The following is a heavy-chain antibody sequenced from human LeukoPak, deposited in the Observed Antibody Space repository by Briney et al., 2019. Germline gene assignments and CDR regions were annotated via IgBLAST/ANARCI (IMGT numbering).Heavy chain of an antibody. V-gene: IGHV3-23*01. CDR3: AKDAPVGYYYDTSGLPD. CDR1: GFTFSTYA. Sequence: GGSLRLSCAASGFTFSTYAMNWVRQASGKGLEWVSRISDDGDTTHYADSVRGRFTISRDNSKNKLYLQMNSLRAEDTAVYYCAKDAPVGYYYDTSGLPDWGQGTLVTVSS. CDR2: ISDDGDTT. J-gene: IGHJ4*02. D-gene: IGHD3-22*01.